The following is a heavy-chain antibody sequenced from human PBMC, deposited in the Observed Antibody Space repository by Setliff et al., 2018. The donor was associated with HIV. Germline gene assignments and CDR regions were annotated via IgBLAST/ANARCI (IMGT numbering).Heavy chain of an antibody. CDR1: GGTFSSHG. CDR2: IIPIFGTP. CDR3: ATYADRESNRFDP. Sequence: SVKVSCKASGGTFSSHGISWVRQAPGQGLEWMGRIIPIFGTPNYAQKFQGRVTFTADKSTSTAYMELNSLRSEDTAVYYCATYADRESNRFDPWGQGILVTVSS. V-gene: IGHV1-69*06. J-gene: IGHJ5*02. D-gene: IGHD3-10*01.